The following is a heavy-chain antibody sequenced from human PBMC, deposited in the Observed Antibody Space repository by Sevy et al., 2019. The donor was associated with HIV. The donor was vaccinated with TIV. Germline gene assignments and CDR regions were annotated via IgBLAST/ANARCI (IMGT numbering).Heavy chain of an antibody. CDR1: GFTFRDHY. CDR2: IGGST. J-gene: IGHJ4*02. V-gene: IGHV3-11*01. D-gene: IGHD1-1*01. Sequence: GESLKISCAASGFTFRDHYMSWFRQAPGKGLEWISYIGGSTKYADSVKGRFTISRDNADRSLYLHMNSLRPEDTAVYYCARVSPPLAGTTDGLYFDSWGQRTLVTVSS. CDR3: ARVSPPLAGTTDGLYFDS.